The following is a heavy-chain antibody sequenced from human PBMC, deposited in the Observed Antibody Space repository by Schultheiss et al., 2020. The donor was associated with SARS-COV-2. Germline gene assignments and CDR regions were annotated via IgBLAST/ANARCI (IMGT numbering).Heavy chain of an antibody. D-gene: IGHD5-12*01. CDR2: IYPGDSDT. Sequence: GESLKISCKGSGYSFTSYWIGWVRQMPGKGLEWMGIIYPGDSDTRYSPSFQGQVTISADKSISTAYLQWSSLKASDTAMYYCARHRNGYDFSYYYYGMDVWGQETTVTVSS. CDR3: ARHRNGYDFSYYYYGMDV. V-gene: IGHV5-51*01. J-gene: IGHJ6*02. CDR1: GYSFTSYW.